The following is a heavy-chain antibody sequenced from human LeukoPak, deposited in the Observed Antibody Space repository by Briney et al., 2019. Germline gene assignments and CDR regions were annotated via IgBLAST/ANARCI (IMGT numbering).Heavy chain of an antibody. D-gene: IGHD2-2*01. Sequence: SETLSLTCTVSGGSISSYYWSWIRQPPGKGLEWIGYIYYSGSTNYNPSLKSRVTISVDTSKNQFSLKLSFVTAADTAVYYCARAGYCSSTSCYDWFDPWGQGTLVTVSS. CDR3: ARAGYCSSTSCYDWFDP. J-gene: IGHJ5*02. CDR2: IYYSGST. CDR1: GGSISSYY. V-gene: IGHV4-59*12.